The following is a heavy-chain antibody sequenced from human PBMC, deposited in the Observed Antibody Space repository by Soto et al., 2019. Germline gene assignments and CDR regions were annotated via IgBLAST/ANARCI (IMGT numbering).Heavy chain of an antibody. Sequence: EVQLVESGGGLVQPGGSLRLSCAASGFTFGSYPMHWVRQAPGKGLEYVSAISTNGDSTFYANSVKGRFTISRDNSQNPLDLQMGRLGGEDMGVYYCAREGMSRPRWVFDYWGQGTLVTASS. CDR2: ISTNGDST. V-gene: IGHV3-64*01. D-gene: IGHD6-13*01. J-gene: IGHJ4*02. CDR1: GFTFGSYP. CDR3: AREGMSRPRWVFDY.